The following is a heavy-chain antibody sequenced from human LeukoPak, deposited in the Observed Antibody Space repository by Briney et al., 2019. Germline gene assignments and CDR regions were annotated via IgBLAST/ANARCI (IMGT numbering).Heavy chain of an antibody. CDR3: ARIGLRANFDY. D-gene: IGHD3-3*01. CDR1: GGSLSSSSYY. CDR2: IYYSGST. V-gene: IGHV4-39*01. J-gene: IGHJ4*02. Sequence: SETMSLTCTVSGGSLSSSSYYWGWIRQPPGKGLEWIGSIYYSGSTYYNPSLKSRVTLSVDTSKNQFSLKLSSVTAADTAVYYCARIGLRANFDYWGQGTLVTVSS.